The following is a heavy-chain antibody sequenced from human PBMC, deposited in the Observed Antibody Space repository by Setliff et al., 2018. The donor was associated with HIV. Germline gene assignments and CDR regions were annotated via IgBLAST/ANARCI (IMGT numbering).Heavy chain of an antibody. D-gene: IGHD3-9*01. V-gene: IGHV1-24*01. CDR1: GYTLTELS. J-gene: IGHJ3*02. Sequence: GASVKVSCKVSGYTLTELSVHWVRQAPGNGLEWMGGFDPEQSETVYAQRFQGRVTFTEDTSTGTAYMDLISLTSDDTAVYFCAAPLTGPDGFDMWGQGTMVT. CDR2: FDPEQSET. CDR3: AAPLTGPDGFDM.